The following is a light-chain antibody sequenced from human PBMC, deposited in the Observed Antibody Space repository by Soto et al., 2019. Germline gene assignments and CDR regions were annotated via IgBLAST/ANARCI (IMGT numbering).Light chain of an antibody. J-gene: IGLJ2*01. V-gene: IGLV2-14*03. CDR1: SSDIGAYNF. Sequence: QSALTQPASVSGSPGQSITISCTGTSSDIGAYNFVSWYQQQPVKAPKLMLYDVNIRPSGVSNRFSGSKSGNTASLTISGLQAEDEDDYYCTSWSTSTTMIFGGGTKVTVL. CDR2: DVN. CDR3: TSWSTSTTMI.